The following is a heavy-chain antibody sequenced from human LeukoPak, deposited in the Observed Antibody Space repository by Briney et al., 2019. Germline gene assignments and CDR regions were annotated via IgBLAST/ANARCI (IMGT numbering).Heavy chain of an antibody. CDR3: ARVKSSGWYNFDY. J-gene: IGHJ4*02. CDR2: INPNSGGT. V-gene: IGHV1-2*02. D-gene: IGHD6-19*01. CDR1: GYTFTGYY. Sequence: APVKVSCKASGYTFTGYYMHWVRQAPGQGLEWMGWINPNSGGTNYAQKFQGRVTVTRDTSISTAYMELSRLRSDDTAVYYCARVKSSGWYNFDYWGQGTLVTVSS.